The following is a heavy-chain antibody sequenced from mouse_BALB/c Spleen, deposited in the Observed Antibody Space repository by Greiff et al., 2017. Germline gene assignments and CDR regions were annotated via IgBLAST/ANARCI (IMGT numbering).Heavy chain of an antibody. Sequence: EVKVVESGGGLVQPGGSRKLSCAASGFTFSSFGMHWVRQAPEKGLEWVAYISSGSSTIYYADTVKGRFTISRDNPKNTLFLQMTSLRSEDTAMYYCARGKYGNHYYYAMDYWGQGTSVTVSS. J-gene: IGHJ4*01. D-gene: IGHD2-1*01. V-gene: IGHV5-17*02. CDR3: ARGKYGNHYYYAMDY. CDR1: GFTFSSFG. CDR2: ISSGSSTI.